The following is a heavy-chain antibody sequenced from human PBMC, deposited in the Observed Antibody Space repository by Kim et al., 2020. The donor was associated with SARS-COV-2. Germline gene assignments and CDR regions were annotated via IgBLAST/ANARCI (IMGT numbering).Heavy chain of an antibody. J-gene: IGHJ6*02. CDR2: ISYDGSNK. CDR3: AREGRARYFDWAHHGHGMDV. Sequence: GGSLRLSCAASGFTFSSYGMHWVRQAPGKGLEWVAVISYDGSNKYYADSVKGRFTISRDNSKNTLYLQMNSLRAEDTAVYYCAREGRARYFDWAHHGHGMDVWGQGTTVTVSS. CDR1: GFTFSSYG. D-gene: IGHD3-9*01. V-gene: IGHV3-33*05.